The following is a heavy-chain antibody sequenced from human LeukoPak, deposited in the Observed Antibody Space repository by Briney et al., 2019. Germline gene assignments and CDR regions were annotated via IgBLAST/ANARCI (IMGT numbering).Heavy chain of an antibody. CDR3: VKDSCRGGNCPFPFFDS. CDR1: GFTRSSHV. V-gene: IGHV3-23*01. CDR2: TVAGYSET. D-gene: IGHD4-23*01. Sequence: GGSLRLSCVASGFTRSSHVMIWVRQAPAKGLEWVSITVAGYSETHYADSVRGRFTISRDDSSNTLSLEMNSLRADDTGTYYCVKDSCRGGNCPFPFFDSWGQGTVVTVSS. J-gene: IGHJ4*02.